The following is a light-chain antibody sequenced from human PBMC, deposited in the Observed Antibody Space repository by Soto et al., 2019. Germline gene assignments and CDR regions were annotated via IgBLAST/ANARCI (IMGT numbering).Light chain of an antibody. CDR1: QGISSW. Sequence: DIQMTQSPSTVSASVGDRVTISCRASQGISSWLAWYQQKPGTAPKLLIYAASTLQSGVPSRFSGSESGTDFTLTISSLQHEDFATYYCQQANYFPPTFGPGTKVDLK. CDR3: QQANYFPPT. J-gene: IGKJ3*01. V-gene: IGKV1D-12*01. CDR2: AAS.